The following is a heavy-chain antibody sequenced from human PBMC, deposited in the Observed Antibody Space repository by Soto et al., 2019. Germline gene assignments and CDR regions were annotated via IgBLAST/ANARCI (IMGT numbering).Heavy chain of an antibody. V-gene: IGHV4-31*03. Sequence: SETLSLTCTVSGGSISSGGYYWSWIRQHPGKGLEWIGYIYYSGSTYYNPSLKSRVTISVDTSKNQFSLKLSSVTAADTAVYYCARDRVRFPFDPWGQGTLVTVSS. J-gene: IGHJ5*02. CDR3: ARDRVRFPFDP. CDR2: IYYSGST. CDR1: GGSISSGGYY. D-gene: IGHD3-3*01.